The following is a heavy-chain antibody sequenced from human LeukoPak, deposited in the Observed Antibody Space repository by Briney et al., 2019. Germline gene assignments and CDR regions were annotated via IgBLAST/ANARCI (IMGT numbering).Heavy chain of an antibody. CDR2: INHSGST. D-gene: IGHD2-15*01. J-gene: IGHJ2*01. Sequence: SETLSLTCAVYGGSFSGYYWSWIRQPPGKGLEWIGEINHSGSTNYNASLKSRVTISVDTSKNQFSLKLRSVTAADTAVYYCARPGYPVEQDYWYFDLWGRGTLVTVSS. CDR3: ARPGYPVEQDYWYFDL. CDR1: GGSFSGYY. V-gene: IGHV4-34*01.